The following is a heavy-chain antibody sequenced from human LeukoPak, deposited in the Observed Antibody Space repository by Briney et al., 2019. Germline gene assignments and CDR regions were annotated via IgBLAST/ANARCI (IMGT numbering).Heavy chain of an antibody. CDR3: ARVMRTFPGSSRTTMVRGNLPHYYYYMDV. D-gene: IGHD3-10*01. CDR2: IIPIFGTA. CDR1: GGTFSSYA. V-gene: IGHV1-69*05. J-gene: IGHJ6*03. Sequence: GASVKVSCKASGGTFSSYAISWVRQAPGQGLEWMGGIIPIFGTANYAQKFQGRVTITTDESTSTAYMELSSLRSEDTAVYYCARVMRTFPGSSRTTMVRGNLPHYYYYMDVWGKGTTVTVSS.